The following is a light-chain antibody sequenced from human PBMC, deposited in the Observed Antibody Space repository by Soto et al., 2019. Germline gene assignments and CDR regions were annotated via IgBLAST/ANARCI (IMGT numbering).Light chain of an antibody. Sequence: EIVLTQSPGTLSLSPGERATLSCRASQSVSSSYLAWYQQKPGQAPRLLIYGTSSRATAIPDRFSGSGSGKDFTLHLSRMEAESFGVELWQQFCSSVWTFGQGTKGENK. CDR2: GTS. J-gene: IGKJ1*01. V-gene: IGKV3-20*01. CDR3: QQFCSSVWT. CDR1: QSVSSSY.